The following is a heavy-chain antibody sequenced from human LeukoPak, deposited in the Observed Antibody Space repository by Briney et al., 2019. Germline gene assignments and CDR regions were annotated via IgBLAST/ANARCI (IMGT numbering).Heavy chain of an antibody. CDR1: GFTFSNYA. Sequence: GGSLRLSCSASGFTFSNYAMHWVRQAPGKGLEYVSAISSNGDSTYYADSVKGRFIISRDNSKNSLSLQMSSLRPEDTAVYYCAKSASSFGANWFDPWGQGTLVTVSS. D-gene: IGHD3-3*01. CDR2: ISSNGDST. J-gene: IGHJ5*02. CDR3: AKSASSFGANWFDP. V-gene: IGHV3-64D*09.